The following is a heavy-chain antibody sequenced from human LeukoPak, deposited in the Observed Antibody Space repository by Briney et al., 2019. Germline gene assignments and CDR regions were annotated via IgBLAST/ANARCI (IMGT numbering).Heavy chain of an antibody. CDR1: GGSISSSNW. D-gene: IGHD3-22*01. CDR2: IYHSGST. Sequence: PSETLSLTCAVSGGSISSSNWWSWVRQPPGKGLEWIGEIYHSGSTNYNPSLKSRLTISLDTSKNQFSLKLNSVTAADTAVYYCARAMTYHNWFDPWGQGTLVTVSS. CDR3: ARAMTYHNWFDP. V-gene: IGHV4-4*02. J-gene: IGHJ5*02.